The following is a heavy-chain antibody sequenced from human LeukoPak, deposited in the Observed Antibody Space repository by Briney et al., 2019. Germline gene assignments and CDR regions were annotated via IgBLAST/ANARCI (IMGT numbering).Heavy chain of an antibody. CDR3: AGRRVLDASFDY. V-gene: IGHV3-66*02. D-gene: IGHD3-16*01. Sequence: GGSLRLSCAASGFTVSNNYMSWVRQAPGKGLEWVPVIYSGDNTYYVESVKGRFTISRDNSKNTLFLQMNRLRAEDTAVYYCAGRRVLDASFDYWGQGTRVTVSS. CDR2: IYSGDNT. J-gene: IGHJ4*02. CDR1: GFTVSNNY.